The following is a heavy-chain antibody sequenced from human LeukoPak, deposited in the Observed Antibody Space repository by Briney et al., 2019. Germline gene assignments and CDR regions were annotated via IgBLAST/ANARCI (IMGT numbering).Heavy chain of an antibody. V-gene: IGHV4-39*01. CDR1: GGSISSTDYY. D-gene: IGHD2-2*01. CDR3: ARHPGSHCSTATCYTGGVFDY. Sequence: TSETLSLTCSVSGGSISSTDYYWGWLRQPPGKGLEWIGSIYYTGSTFYNPSLKSRVTISADTSKNQLSLKLSSVTAADTAVYYCARHPGSHCSTATCYTGGVFDYWGQGTLVTVSS. J-gene: IGHJ4*02. CDR2: IYYTGST.